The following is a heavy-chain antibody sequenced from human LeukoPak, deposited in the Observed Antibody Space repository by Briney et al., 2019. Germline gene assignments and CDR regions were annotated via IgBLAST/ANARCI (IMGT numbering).Heavy chain of an antibody. J-gene: IGHJ4*02. CDR3: ARGVPNDY. Sequence: GGSLRLPCEASGFAFSDYWMSWVRQVRQAPGKGLECVANIKQDGSEKYYVDSVKGRFTISRDNTKNSLYLQMNSLRAEDAAVYYCARGVPNDYWGQGTLVTVSS. CDR1: GFAFSDYW. V-gene: IGHV3-7*03. CDR2: IKQDGSEK.